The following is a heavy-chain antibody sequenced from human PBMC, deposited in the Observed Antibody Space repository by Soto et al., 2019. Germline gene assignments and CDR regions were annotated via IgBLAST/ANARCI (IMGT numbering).Heavy chain of an antibody. CDR3: ARHTRDDSSGYYRDY. D-gene: IGHD3-22*01. V-gene: IGHV5-51*01. CDR1: GYSFTNYW. J-gene: IGHJ4*02. Sequence: GESLKISCKGSGYSFTNYWIGWVRQMPGKGLEWMGIIYPGYSDTRYSPSFQGPVTISADKSMGTAYLQWSSLKASDTAMYYCARHTRDDSSGYYRDYWGQGTLVTVSS. CDR2: IYPGYSDT.